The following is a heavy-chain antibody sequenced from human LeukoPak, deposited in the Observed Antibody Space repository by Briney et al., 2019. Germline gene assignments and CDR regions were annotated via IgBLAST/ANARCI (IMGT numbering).Heavy chain of an antibody. CDR1: GDSISTGSDS. J-gene: IGHJ6*03. CDR2: ISFNPTT. Sequence: SETLSLTCTVSGDSISTGSDSWGWLGVPAGKVHEWIGSISFNPTTSYNPSLRSRVTISADTSKNPFSLKLNSVIAADTAVYMDVWGKGATVTVP. CDR3: V. V-gene: IGHV4-39*07.